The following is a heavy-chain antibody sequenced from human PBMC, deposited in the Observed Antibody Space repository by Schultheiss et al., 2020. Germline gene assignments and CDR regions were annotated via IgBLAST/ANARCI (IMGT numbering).Heavy chain of an antibody. J-gene: IGHJ6*02. D-gene: IGHD6-13*01. CDR1: GGSISSSSYY. CDR2: IYTSGST. CDR3: AREVDWYSSSWYDLTGTDGMDV. V-gene: IGHV4-39*07. Sequence: SETLSLTCTVSGGSISSSSYYWGWIRQPPGKGLEWIGRIYTSGSTNYNPSLKSRVTMSVDTSKNQFSLQLSSVTPEDTAVYFCAREVDWYSSSWYDLTGTDGMDVWGQGTTVTVSS.